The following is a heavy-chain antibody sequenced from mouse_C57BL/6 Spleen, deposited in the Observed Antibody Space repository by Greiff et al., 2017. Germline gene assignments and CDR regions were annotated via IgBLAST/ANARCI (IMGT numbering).Heavy chain of an antibody. CDR1: GYTFTDYE. D-gene: IGHD1-1*01. V-gene: IGHV1-15*01. Sequence: VQWVESGAELVRPGASVTLSCKASGYTFTDYEMHWVKQTPVHGLEWIGAIDPETGGTAYNQKFKGKAILTADKSSSTAYMELRSLTSEDSAVYYCTRDYGTSYWYFDVWGTGTTVTVSS. CDR3: TRDYGTSYWYFDV. CDR2: IDPETGGT. J-gene: IGHJ1*03.